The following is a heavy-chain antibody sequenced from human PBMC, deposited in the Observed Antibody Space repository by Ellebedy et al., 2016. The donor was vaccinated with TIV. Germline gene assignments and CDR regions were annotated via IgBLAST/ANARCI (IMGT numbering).Heavy chain of an antibody. V-gene: IGHV3-48*04. CDR3: ARSVEYYFDS. CDR2: MTSDMRTI. CDR1: GFPFRFYG. Sequence: GESLKISCAASGFPFRFYGMNWVRQAPGKGLEWISYMTSDMRTIYYADSVKGRFTISRDNARESLTLQMDSLRVEDTAVYYCARSVEYYFDSWGQGALVTVSS. J-gene: IGHJ4*02. D-gene: IGHD2-15*01.